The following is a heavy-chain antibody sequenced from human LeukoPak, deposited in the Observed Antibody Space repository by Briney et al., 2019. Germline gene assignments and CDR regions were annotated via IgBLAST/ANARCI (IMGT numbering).Heavy chain of an antibody. D-gene: IGHD1-26*01. CDR3: ARQGEVGATI. CDR2: IYTSGST. Sequence: SQTPSLTCTVSGGSISSGSYYWSWIRQPAGKGLEWIGRIYTSGSTNYNPSLKSRVTISVDTSKNQFSLKLSSVTAADTAVYYCARQGEVGATIWGQGTLVTVSS. V-gene: IGHV4-61*02. J-gene: IGHJ4*02. CDR1: GGSISSGSYY.